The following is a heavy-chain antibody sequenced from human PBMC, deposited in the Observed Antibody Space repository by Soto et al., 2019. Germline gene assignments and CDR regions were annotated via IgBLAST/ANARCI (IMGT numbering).Heavy chain of an antibody. D-gene: IGHD2-2*01. Sequence: EVQLVQSGAEVKKPGESLKISCKGSGYNFASYWIGWVRQMPGKGLEWMGIIYPGDSDIRYSPSFQGQVTISADKSISTAYLQWNSLKASDTAMYYCARQNLRGVSFLLYWGQGTLVTVSS. CDR2: IYPGDSDI. V-gene: IGHV5-51*01. CDR1: GYNFASYW. J-gene: IGHJ4*02. CDR3: ARQNLRGVSFLLY.